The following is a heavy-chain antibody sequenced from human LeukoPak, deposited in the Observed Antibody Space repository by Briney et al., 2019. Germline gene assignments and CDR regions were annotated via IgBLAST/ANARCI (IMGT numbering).Heavy chain of an antibody. J-gene: IGHJ4*02. D-gene: IGHD3-22*01. CDR2: IRSKANSYAT. Sequence: GGSLRLSCAASGFTFSGSAMHWVRQASGKGLEWVGRIRSKANSYATAYAASVKGRFTISRDDSKNTAYLQMNSLKTEDTAVYYCTRHVERVYYDSSGYSPMPNFDYWGQGTLVTVSS. V-gene: IGHV3-73*01. CDR3: TRHVERVYYDSSGYSPMPNFDY. CDR1: GFTFSGSA.